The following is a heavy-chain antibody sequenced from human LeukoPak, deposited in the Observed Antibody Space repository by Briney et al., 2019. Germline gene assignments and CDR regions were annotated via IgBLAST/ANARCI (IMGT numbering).Heavy chain of an antibody. CDR2: ISAYNGNT. J-gene: IGHJ3*02. CDR3: ARPSTGEYSGYGRADAFDI. Sequence: SVKVSCTASRSTFTTYGISLVRQAPGQGLEWMGWISAYNGNTNYAQKLQGRVTMNTATSKSTAYMELRSLRSDDTAVYYCARPSTGEYSGYGRADAFDIWGQGTMVTVSS. CDR1: RSTFTTYG. D-gene: IGHD5-12*01. V-gene: IGHV1-18*01.